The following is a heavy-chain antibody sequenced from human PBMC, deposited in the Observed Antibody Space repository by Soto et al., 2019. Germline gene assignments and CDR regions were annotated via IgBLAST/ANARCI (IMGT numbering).Heavy chain of an antibody. Sequence: GGSLRLSCAASGFTFSSYSMNWVRQAPGKGLEWVSSISSSSSYIYYADSVKGRFTISRDNAKNSLYLQMNSLRAEDTAVYYCARDLAAGTANSPWEYYYGMDVWGQGTTVTVSS. CDR1: GFTFSSYS. V-gene: IGHV3-21*01. J-gene: IGHJ6*02. CDR3: ARDLAAGTANSPWEYYYGMDV. CDR2: ISSSSSYI. D-gene: IGHD6-13*01.